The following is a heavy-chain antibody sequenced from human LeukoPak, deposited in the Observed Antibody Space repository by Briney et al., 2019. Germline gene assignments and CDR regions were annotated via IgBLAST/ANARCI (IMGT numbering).Heavy chain of an antibody. D-gene: IGHD3-22*01. Sequence: PGGSLRLSCAASGSTFSNYWMTWVRQAPGKGLEWVANIKQDGSEKYYVDSVKGRFTISRDNAEKSLYLQMNSLRAEDTAVYYCAKDRSRGYYDSSGYYLDYWGQGTLVTVSS. CDR1: GSTFSNYW. J-gene: IGHJ4*02. CDR3: AKDRSRGYYDSSGYYLDY. CDR2: IKQDGSEK. V-gene: IGHV3-7*03.